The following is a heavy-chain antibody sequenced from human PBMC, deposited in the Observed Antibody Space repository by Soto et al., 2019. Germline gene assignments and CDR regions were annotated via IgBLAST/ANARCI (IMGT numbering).Heavy chain of an antibody. Sequence: LKISCKGSGYSFASHWVAWVRQMPEKGLEWIGTIYPGDSDTKYSSAFRGHVTISADTSVSTAYLQWRSLEATDSAIYYCARYSGSYWHYLDFWGQGTLVTVSS. CDR3: ARYSGSYWHYLDF. V-gene: IGHV5-51*01. CDR2: IYPGDSDT. D-gene: IGHD1-26*01. J-gene: IGHJ4*02. CDR1: GYSFASHW.